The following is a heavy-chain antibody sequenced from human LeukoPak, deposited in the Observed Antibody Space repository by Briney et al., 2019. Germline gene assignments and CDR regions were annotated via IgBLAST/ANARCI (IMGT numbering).Heavy chain of an antibody. D-gene: IGHD5-12*01. Sequence: ASVKVSCKASGYTFTSYYMNWVRQAPGQGLEWMGIINPTGGSTSYAQKFQGRVTMTRDTSTSTVYMELSSLRSEDTAVYYCARASYGGGYVVHWGQGTLVTVSS. V-gene: IGHV1-46*01. CDR2: INPTGGST. CDR1: GYTFTSYY. CDR3: ARASYGGGYVVH. J-gene: IGHJ5*02.